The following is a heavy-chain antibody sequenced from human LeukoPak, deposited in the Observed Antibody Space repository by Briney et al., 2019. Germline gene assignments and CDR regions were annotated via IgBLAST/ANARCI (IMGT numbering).Heavy chain of an antibody. CDR1: GGAISSYY. J-gene: IGHJ4*02. CDR2: IYYSGST. Sequence: SETLSLTCTVSGGAISSYYWSWIRQSPGKGMEWIGYIYYSGSTNYNPSLKSRVTLSVDTSKYQFSLKLRYVTAADTAVYYCARNGGYTYEPYYFDYWGQGTLVTVSS. D-gene: IGHD5-18*01. CDR3: ARNGGYTYEPYYFDY. V-gene: IGHV4-59*01.